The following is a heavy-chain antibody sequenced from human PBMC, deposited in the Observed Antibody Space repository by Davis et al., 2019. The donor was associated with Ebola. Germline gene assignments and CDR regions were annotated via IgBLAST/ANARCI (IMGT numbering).Heavy chain of an antibody. D-gene: IGHD5-24*01. J-gene: IGHJ4*02. CDR3: ASSRDGYNSNDYYFDY. CDR1: GFTFSDYY. V-gene: IGHV3-11*01. CDR2: ISSSGSTI. Sequence: GGSLRLSCAASGFTFSDYYMSWIRQAPGKGLEWVSYISSSGSTIYYADSVKGRFTISRDNAKNSLYLQMNSLRAEDTAVYYCASSRDGYNSNDYYFDYWGQGTLVTVSS.